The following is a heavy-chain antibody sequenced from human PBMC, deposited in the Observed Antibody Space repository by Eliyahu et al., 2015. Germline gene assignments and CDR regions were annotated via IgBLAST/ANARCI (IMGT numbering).Heavy chain of an antibody. CDR1: GYTFTGXX. J-gene: IGHJ4*02. CDR2: INPNXGGT. CDR3: ARDSDIVLVVYAPSIAVAGLDY. D-gene: IGHD2-8*02. V-gene: IGHV1-2*06. Sequence: QVQLVQSGAEVKKPGXSVXVSCKASGYTFTGXXMPWVRQAPGQGLEWMGRINPNXGGTNYAQKFQGRVTMTRDTSISTAYMELSRLRSDDTAVYYCARDSDIVLVVYAPSIAVAGLDYWGQGTLVTVSS.